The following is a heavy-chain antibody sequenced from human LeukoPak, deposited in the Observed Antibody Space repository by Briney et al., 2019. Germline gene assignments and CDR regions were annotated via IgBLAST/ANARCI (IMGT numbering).Heavy chain of an antibody. CDR2: IYTSGRT. Sequence: SETLSLTCTVSGGSISSYYWSWIRQPAGKGLEWIGRIYTSGRTNYNPSLKSRVTMSVDTSKDQFSLKLSSVTAADTAVYYCARVIGYDSSGYYHMDAFDIWGQGTMVTVSS. J-gene: IGHJ3*02. D-gene: IGHD3-22*01. CDR1: GGSISSYY. V-gene: IGHV4-4*07. CDR3: ARVIGYDSSGYYHMDAFDI.